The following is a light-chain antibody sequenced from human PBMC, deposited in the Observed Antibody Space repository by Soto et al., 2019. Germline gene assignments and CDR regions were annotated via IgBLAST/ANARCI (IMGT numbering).Light chain of an antibody. CDR1: QSISSY. J-gene: IGKJ3*01. CDR3: QQRSNWPT. CDR2: DAS. V-gene: IGKV3-11*01. Sequence: EIVMTQSPATLSVSPGERATLSCRASQSISSYLAWYQQKPGQAPRLLIYDASSRATGIPARFSGSGSGTDFTLTISSLEPEDFAVYYCQQRSNWPTFGPGTKVDIK.